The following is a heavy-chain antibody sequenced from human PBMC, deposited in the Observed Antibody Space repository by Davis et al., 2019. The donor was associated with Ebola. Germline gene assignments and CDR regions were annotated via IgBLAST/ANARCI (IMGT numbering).Heavy chain of an antibody. Sequence: AASVKVSCKASGYTFTDYYMHWVRQAPGQGLEWMGIINPSGGSTSYAKKFQGRVTMTRDTSTSTVYMALSSLRSEDTAVYYCARDRAGIAALRYYYGMDVWGKGTTVTVSS. J-gene: IGHJ6*04. CDR3: ARDRAGIAALRYYYGMDV. CDR2: INPSGGST. D-gene: IGHD6-6*01. CDR1: GYTFTDYY. V-gene: IGHV1-46*01.